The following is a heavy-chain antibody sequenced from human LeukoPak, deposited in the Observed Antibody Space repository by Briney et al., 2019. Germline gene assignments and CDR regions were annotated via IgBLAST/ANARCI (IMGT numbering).Heavy chain of an antibody. D-gene: IGHD6-19*01. Sequence: ASVKVSCKASGYTFTGYYMHWVRQAPGQGLEWMGWINPNSGGTNYAQKFQGRVTMTRDTSISTAYMELSRLRSDDTAVYYCARGSGGAVAGIDFCGQGTLVTVSS. CDR2: INPNSGGT. V-gene: IGHV1-2*02. CDR1: GYTFTGYY. CDR3: ARGSGGAVAGIDF. J-gene: IGHJ4*02.